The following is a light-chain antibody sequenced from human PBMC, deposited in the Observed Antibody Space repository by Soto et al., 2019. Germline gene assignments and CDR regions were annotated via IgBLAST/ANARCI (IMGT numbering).Light chain of an antibody. V-gene: IGKV3-20*01. CDR3: QQYGIALPIP. J-gene: IGKJ5*01. CDR2: GAS. CDR1: QSVSSSY. Sequence: EIVLTQSPGTLSLSPGERATLSCRASQSVSSSYLAWYQQKPGQAPRLLIYGASSRATGIPDRFSGSGSGTYFTLTSSRLEPEDFPGYYCQQYGIALPIPFAQRTRLEIK.